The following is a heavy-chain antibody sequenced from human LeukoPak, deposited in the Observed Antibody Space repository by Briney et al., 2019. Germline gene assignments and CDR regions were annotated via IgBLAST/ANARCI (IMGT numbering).Heavy chain of an antibody. D-gene: IGHD2-2*01. CDR2: IDSSSRYI. CDR3: ARVGGHCTSTSCPPPDY. J-gene: IGHJ4*02. V-gene: IGHV3-21*01. CDR1: GFTFSSYN. Sequence: GGSLRLSCAASGFTFSSYNMDWVRQAPGKGLEWVSFIDSSSRYIYQADSVKGRFTISRDNAKSSVFLQMNSLRADDTAVYYCARVGGHCTSTSCPPPDYWGQGTLVTVSS.